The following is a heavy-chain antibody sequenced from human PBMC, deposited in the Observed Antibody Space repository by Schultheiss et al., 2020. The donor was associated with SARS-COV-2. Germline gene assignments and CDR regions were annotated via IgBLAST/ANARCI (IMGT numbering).Heavy chain of an antibody. V-gene: IGHV3-21*01. CDR2: ISSSSSYI. CDR1: GFSFSAYS. CDR3: AREFSTPRRVVPAARWGYYYGMDV. Sequence: GGSLRLSCAASGFSFSAYSMFWVRQAPGKGLEWVSSISSSSSYIYYADSVKGRFTISRDNSKNTLYLQMNSLRAEDTAVYYCAREFSTPRRVVPAARWGYYYGMDVWGQGTTVTVSS. D-gene: IGHD2-2*01. J-gene: IGHJ6*02.